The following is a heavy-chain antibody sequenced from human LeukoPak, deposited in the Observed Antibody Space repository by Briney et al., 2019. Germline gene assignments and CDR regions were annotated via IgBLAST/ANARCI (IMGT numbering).Heavy chain of an antibody. CDR1: GGSISRGGYS. J-gene: IGHJ6*02. D-gene: IGHD3-22*01. V-gene: IGHV4-30-2*01. CDR3: ARGGDYYDRSGYADPYSFYGMNV. CDR2: IYHSGST. Sequence: SETLSLTCAVSGGSISRGGYSWNWIRQPPGKGLEWIGYIYHSGSTYYNPSLKTRVTISVDTFKSQFSLKLSTVTAADTAVYYCARGGDYYDRSGYADPYSFYGMNVWGQGTTVTVSS.